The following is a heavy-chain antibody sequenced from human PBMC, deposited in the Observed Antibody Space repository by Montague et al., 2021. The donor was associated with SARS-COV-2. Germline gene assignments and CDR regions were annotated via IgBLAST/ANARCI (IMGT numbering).Heavy chain of an antibody. J-gene: IGHJ4*02. V-gene: IGHV4-39*07. CDR1: GGSISSCYYS. Sequence: SETLSLTCTVYGGSISSCYYSWGWLRPPPGMGLAGISSHYYTATTYFNPSLQSRVTISVDTSKKQFSLKLSSVTAADTAVYYCARETYASGWFQQFDYWGQGTLVTVSS. CDR2: HYYTATT. D-gene: IGHD6-19*01. CDR3: ARETYASGWFQQFDY.